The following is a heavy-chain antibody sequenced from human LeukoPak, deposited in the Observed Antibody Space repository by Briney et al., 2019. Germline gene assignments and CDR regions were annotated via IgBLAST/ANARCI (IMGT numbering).Heavy chain of an antibody. CDR1: GFTFSSYS. V-gene: IGHV3-23*01. D-gene: IGHD1-26*01. J-gene: IGHJ4*02. CDR3: AKEDGWELLSQRDFDY. Sequence: GGSLRLSCAASGFTFSSYSMNWVRQAPGKGLEWVSAISGSGGSTYYADSVKGRFTISRDNSKNTLYLQMNSLRAEDTAVYYCAKEDGWELLSQRDFDYWGQGTLVTVSS. CDR2: ISGSGGST.